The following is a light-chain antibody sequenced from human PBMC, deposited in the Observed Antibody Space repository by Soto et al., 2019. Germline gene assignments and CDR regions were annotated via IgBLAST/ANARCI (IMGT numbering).Light chain of an antibody. CDR1: QSVSSY. J-gene: IGKJ4*01. V-gene: IGKV3-11*01. CDR2: DAS. CDR3: QQRSNWLT. Sequence: EIVLTQSPATLSLSPGERAPLSCRARQSVSSYLAWYQQKPGQAPRLLIYDASNRATGIPARFSGSGSGTDFTLTISSLEPEDFAVYYCQQRSNWLTFGGGTKVDNK.